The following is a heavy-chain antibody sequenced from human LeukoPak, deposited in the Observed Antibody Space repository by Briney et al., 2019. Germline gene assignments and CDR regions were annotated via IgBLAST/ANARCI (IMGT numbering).Heavy chain of an antibody. Sequence: SGGSLRLSCAASGFTFSSYAMHWVRQAPGKGLEWVAVISYDGSNKYYADSVKGRFTISRDNSKNTLYLQMNSLRAEDTAVYYCARDGGFGYSYGYFDYWGQGTLVTVSS. CDR1: GFTFSSYA. D-gene: IGHD5-18*01. CDR3: ARDGGFGYSYGYFDY. V-gene: IGHV3-30-3*01. J-gene: IGHJ4*02. CDR2: ISYDGSNK.